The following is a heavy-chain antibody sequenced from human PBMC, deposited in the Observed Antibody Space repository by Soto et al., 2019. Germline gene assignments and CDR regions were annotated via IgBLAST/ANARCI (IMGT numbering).Heavy chain of an antibody. Sequence: QVQLVQSGGEVKKPGASMKVSCKASGYTFINYLISWVRQAPGQGLEWMGWISADSGNTNYAQKCQGRVTLTTDTSTNTAYMDLRSLRSDDTSTYYFARGRTGGHFSGVTCYNFDYWGQGTLVTVSS. CDR3: ARGRTGGHFSGVTCYNFDY. J-gene: IGHJ4*02. D-gene: IGHD2-15*01. CDR1: GYTFINYL. CDR2: ISADSGNT. V-gene: IGHV1-18*01.